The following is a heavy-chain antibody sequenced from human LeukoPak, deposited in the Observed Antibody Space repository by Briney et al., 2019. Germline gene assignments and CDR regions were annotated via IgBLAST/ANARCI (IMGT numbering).Heavy chain of an antibody. J-gene: IGHJ4*02. V-gene: IGHV3-23*01. D-gene: IGHD6-19*01. CDR2: ISGSGGST. CDR1: GFTFSSYA. Sequence: GGSLRLSCAASGFTFSSYAMSWVRQAPGKGLEWVTAISGSGGSTYYAVSVKGRFTISRDNSKNTLYLQMSSLRAEDTAVYFCAKDGGIAVAGTIDYWGQGTLVTVSS. CDR3: AKDGGIAVAGTIDY.